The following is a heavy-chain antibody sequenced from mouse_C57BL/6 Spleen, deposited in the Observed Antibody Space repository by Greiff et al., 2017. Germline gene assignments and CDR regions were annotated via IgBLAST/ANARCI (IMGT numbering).Heavy chain of an antibody. J-gene: IGHJ2*01. CDR3: AREGTGPYYFDY. D-gene: IGHD4-1*01. CDR2: IYPGSGST. Sequence: QVQLKQPGAELVKPGASVKMSCKASGYTFTSYWITWVKQRPGQGLEWIGDIYPGSGSTNYNEKFKSKATLTVDTSSSTAYMQLSSLTSEDSAVYYCAREGTGPYYFDYWGQGTTLTVSS. V-gene: IGHV1-55*01. CDR1: GYTFTSYW.